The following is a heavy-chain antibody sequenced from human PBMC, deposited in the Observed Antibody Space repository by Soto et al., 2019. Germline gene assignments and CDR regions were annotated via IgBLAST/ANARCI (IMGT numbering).Heavy chain of an antibody. CDR3: AKGRYDFWSPYYFDS. Sequence: GGSLRLSCVGTGLTFADFAMHWVRQAPGKGLEWVSGITWNSRVLAYADSVKGRFTISRDNARNSLYLQMDSLRDEDTALYYCAKGRYDFWSPYYFDSWGQGTLVTVSS. D-gene: IGHD3-3*01. J-gene: IGHJ4*02. V-gene: IGHV3-9*01. CDR2: ITWNSRVL. CDR1: GLTFADFA.